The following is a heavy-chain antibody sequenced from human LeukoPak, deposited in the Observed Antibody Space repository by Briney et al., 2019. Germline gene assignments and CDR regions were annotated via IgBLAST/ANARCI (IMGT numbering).Heavy chain of an antibody. Sequence: SETLSLTCTVSGGSISSSSYYWGWIRQPPGKGLEWIGSIYYSGSTYYNPSLKSRVTISVDTSKNQFSLKLTSVTAADTAVYYCARVLSGGYCSSTSCYGEGLFDYWGQGTLVTVSS. J-gene: IGHJ4*02. CDR2: IYYSGST. D-gene: IGHD2-2*01. CDR3: ARVLSGGYCSSTSCYGEGLFDY. V-gene: IGHV4-39*07. CDR1: GGSISSSSYY.